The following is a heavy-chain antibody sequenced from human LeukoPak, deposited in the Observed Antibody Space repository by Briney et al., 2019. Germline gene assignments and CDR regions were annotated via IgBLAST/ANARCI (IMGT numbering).Heavy chain of an antibody. J-gene: IGHJ4*02. CDR1: GGSFSGYY. CDR2: ISHSGST. Sequence: SETLSLTCAVYGGSFSGYYWSWIRQPPGKGLEWIGEISHSGSTNYNPSLKSRVTISVDTSKNQFSLKLSSVTAADTAVYYCARAPGAAIDWGQGTLVTVSS. D-gene: IGHD2-2*01. CDR3: ARAPGAAID. V-gene: IGHV4-34*01.